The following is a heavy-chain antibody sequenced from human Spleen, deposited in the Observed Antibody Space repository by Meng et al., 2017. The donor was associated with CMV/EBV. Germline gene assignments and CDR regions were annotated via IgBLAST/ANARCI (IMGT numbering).Heavy chain of an antibody. CDR3: ARVQHGERKHYGSGSYWGDYYYGMDV. CDR2: ISAYNGNT. V-gene: IGHV1-18*01. D-gene: IGHD3-10*01. CDR1: GYTFTSYG. J-gene: IGHJ6*02. Sequence: ASVKVSCKASGYTFTSYGISWVRQAPGQGLEWMGWISAYNGNTNYAQKLQGRVTMTTDTSTSTAYMELRSLRSDDTAVYYCARVQHGERKHYGSGSYWGDYYYGMDVWGQGTTVTVSS.